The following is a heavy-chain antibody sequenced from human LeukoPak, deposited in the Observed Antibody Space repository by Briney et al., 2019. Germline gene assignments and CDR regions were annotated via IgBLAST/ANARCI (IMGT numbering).Heavy chain of an antibody. D-gene: IGHD5-18*01. CDR3: ARGDLDTAMVRRYYLDY. Sequence: GGSLRLSCAASGFSFSRYRMNWVRQAPGKGLEWVSSISSSSSYIYYADSVKGRFTISRDNAKNSLYLQMNSLRAEDTAVYYCARGDLDTAMVRRYYLDYWGQGTLVTVSS. V-gene: IGHV3-21*01. CDR1: GFSFSRYR. CDR2: ISSSSSYI. J-gene: IGHJ4*02.